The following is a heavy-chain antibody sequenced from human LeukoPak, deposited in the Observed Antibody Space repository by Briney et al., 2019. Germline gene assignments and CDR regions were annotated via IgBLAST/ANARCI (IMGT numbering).Heavy chain of an antibody. V-gene: IGHV4-59*08. CDR1: GGSISSDY. Sequence: SETLSLTCTVSGGSISSDYWSWIRQSPGKGMEWIGHVHYRGSTTYNPSLKSRVTISVDTSKSQFSLKLSSVTAADTAIYYCAGGTSGRYFIFDDWGQGTLVTVSS. CDR2: VHYRGST. CDR3: AGGTSGRYFIFDD. D-gene: IGHD1-26*01. J-gene: IGHJ4*02.